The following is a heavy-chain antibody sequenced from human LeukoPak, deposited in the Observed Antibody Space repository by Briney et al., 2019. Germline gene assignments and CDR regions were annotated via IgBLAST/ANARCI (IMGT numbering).Heavy chain of an antibody. J-gene: IGHJ6*03. Sequence: SETLSLTCTVSGGSISSSSYYWGWIRQPPGKGLEWIGSIYYSGSTYYNPSLKSRVTISVDTSKNQFSLKLSSVTAADTAVYYCARLPNPRLRRARDYYYYMDVWGKGTTVTISS. CDR3: ARLPNPRLRRARDYYYYMDV. CDR1: GGSISSSSYY. D-gene: IGHD4-17*01. CDR2: IYYSGST. V-gene: IGHV4-39*07.